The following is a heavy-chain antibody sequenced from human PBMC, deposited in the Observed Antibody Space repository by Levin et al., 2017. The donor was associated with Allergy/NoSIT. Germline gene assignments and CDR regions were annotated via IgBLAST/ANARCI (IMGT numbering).Heavy chain of an antibody. D-gene: IGHD7-27*01. CDR1: GFTFDDYA. CDR3: AKDWGELGYYGMDV. Sequence: PGGSLRLSCAASGFTFDDYAMHWVRQAPGKGLEWVSGISWNSGTIGYADSVKGRFTISRDNAKNSLYLQMNSLRAEDTALYYCAKDWGELGYYGMDVWGQGTTVTVSS. CDR2: ISWNSGTI. J-gene: IGHJ6*02. V-gene: IGHV3-9*01.